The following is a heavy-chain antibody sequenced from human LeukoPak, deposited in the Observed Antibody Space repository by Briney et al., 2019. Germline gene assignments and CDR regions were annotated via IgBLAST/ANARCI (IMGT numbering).Heavy chain of an antibody. D-gene: IGHD3-9*01. CDR3: ASLGTLVP. CDR2: INTDGSIT. CDR1: GFTFSTYL. J-gene: IGHJ5*02. Sequence: GSLRLSCAASGFTFSTYLMHWVRQAPGKGLVWVSRINTDGSITTYADSVKGRFTISRDNAKNTLYLQMNSLRDEDTVVYYCASLGTLVPWGQGTLVTVSS. V-gene: IGHV3-74*03.